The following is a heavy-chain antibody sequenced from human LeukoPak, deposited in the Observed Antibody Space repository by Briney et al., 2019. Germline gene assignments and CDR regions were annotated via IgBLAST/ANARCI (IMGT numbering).Heavy chain of an antibody. D-gene: IGHD3-3*01. V-gene: IGHV4-59*01. Sequence: TSETLSLTCTVSGGSISSYYWSWIRQPPGKGLEWIGYIYYSGSTNYNPSPKSRVTISVDTSKNQFSLKLSSVTAADTAVYYCARDRQYYDLWSGYPNYYYYGMDVWGQGTTVTVSS. CDR1: GGSISSYY. J-gene: IGHJ6*02. CDR3: ARDRQYYDLWSGYPNYYYYGMDV. CDR2: IYYSGST.